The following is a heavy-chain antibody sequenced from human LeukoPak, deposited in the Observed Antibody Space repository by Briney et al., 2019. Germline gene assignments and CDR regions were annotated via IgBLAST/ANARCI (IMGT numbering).Heavy chain of an antibody. V-gene: IGHV3-30-3*01. CDR1: GFNFGNYA. D-gene: IGHD3-10*01. J-gene: IGHJ4*02. Sequence: PGWSLRLSCAASGFNFGNYAMHWVRQAPGKGLEWVSLIPSGGFYEYYADSVKGRFTISRDDSGNTLYLPLNSLRPEDTAVYYCARDSTYYYESGSSGPHYFDNWPQGPLVTVSS. CDR2: IPSGGFYE. CDR3: ARDSTYYYESGSSGPHYFDN.